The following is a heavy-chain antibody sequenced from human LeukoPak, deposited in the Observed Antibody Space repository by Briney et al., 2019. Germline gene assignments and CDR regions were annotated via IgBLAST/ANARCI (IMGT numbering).Heavy chain of an antibody. Sequence: ASVKVSCKASGYTFTGYYMYWVRQAPGQGLEWMGWINPNSGGTNYAQKFQGRVTMTRDTSIGTAYMELSRLRSDDTAVYYCARERDIVVVPANWFDPWGQGTLVTVSS. J-gene: IGHJ5*02. CDR3: ARERDIVVVPANWFDP. CDR2: INPNSGGT. D-gene: IGHD2-2*01. CDR1: GYTFTGYY. V-gene: IGHV1-2*02.